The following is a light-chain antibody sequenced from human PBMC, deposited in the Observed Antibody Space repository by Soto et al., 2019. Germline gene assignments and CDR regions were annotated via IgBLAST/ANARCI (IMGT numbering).Light chain of an antibody. CDR1: SSDVGGYNY. CDR3: ISFTSNSQWV. V-gene: IGLV2-14*01. Sequence: QSALTQPASVSGSPGQSITISCTGSSSDVGGYNYVSWYQQHPDKAPNLMIYEVSNRPSGVSNRFSGSKSGNTASLTISGLQAEDEADYYCISFTSNSQWVFGGGTKLTVL. J-gene: IGLJ3*02. CDR2: EVS.